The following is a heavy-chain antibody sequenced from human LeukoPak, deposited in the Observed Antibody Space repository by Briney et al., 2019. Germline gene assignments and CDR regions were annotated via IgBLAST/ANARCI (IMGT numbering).Heavy chain of an antibody. J-gene: IGHJ5*02. CDR2: ITTSSDYT. CDR3: AKGLSAANWFGP. CDR1: GFTFSSYV. V-gene: IGHV3-23*01. Sequence: GGSLRLSCAASGFTFSSYVMSWFRQAPGKGLEWVSSITTSSDYTNHADSVRGRFTISRDDSKNTLYLQMNSLRVEDTAVYYCAKGLSAANWFGPWGQGTLVTVSS. D-gene: IGHD6-13*01.